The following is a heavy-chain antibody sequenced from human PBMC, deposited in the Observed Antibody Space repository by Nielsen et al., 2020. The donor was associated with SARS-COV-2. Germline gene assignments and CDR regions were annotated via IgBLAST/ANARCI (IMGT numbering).Heavy chain of an antibody. Sequence: SETLSLTCIVSGGSISTGSHYWSWIRQPPGKRLEWIGYMFYIGTANYNPSFQSRVNISVDTSKNQFSLNLSSVTAADTAVYYCVRIDMATISVDYWGRGTLVTVSS. CDR3: VRIDMATISVDY. CDR1: GGSISTGSHY. CDR2: MFYIGTA. V-gene: IGHV4-61*01. D-gene: IGHD5-24*01. J-gene: IGHJ4*02.